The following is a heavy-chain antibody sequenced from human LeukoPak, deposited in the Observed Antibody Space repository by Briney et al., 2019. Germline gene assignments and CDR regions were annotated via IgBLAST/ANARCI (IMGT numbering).Heavy chain of an antibody. CDR1: GFTFSSYA. J-gene: IGHJ6*02. CDR2: ISYDGSNK. D-gene: IGHD3-10*01. V-gene: IGHV3-30*18. CDR3: AKDSYGSGSYGMDV. Sequence: GGSLRLSCAASGFTFSSYAMSWVRQAPGKGLEWVAVISYDGSNKYYADSVKGRFTISRDNSKNTLYLQMNSLRAEDTAVYYCAKDSYGSGSYGMDVWGQGTTVTVSS.